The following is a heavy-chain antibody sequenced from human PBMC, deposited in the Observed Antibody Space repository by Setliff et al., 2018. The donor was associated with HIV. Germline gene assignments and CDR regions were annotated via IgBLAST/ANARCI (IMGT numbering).Heavy chain of an antibody. CDR3: ARDQSVAGPTTSDY. CDR2: ISVSGTYT. CDR1: GFTFTSHS. D-gene: IGHD2-15*01. Sequence: PGGSLRLSCVTSGFTFTSHSMNWVRLRPGKGLEWVASISVSGTYTHYADSVKGRFTVSRDNAKNTLFLQMNSLSAEDTGVYYCARDQSVAGPTTSDYWGQGTLVTVSS. J-gene: IGHJ4*02. V-gene: IGHV3-21*01.